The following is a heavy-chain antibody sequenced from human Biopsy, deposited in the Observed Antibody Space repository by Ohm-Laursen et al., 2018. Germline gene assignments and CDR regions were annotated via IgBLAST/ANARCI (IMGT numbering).Heavy chain of an antibody. CDR1: GGAFTNYA. D-gene: IGHD6-19*01. V-gene: IGHV1-69*13. CDR2: VITVSETA. Sequence: GASVYVSCTASGGAFTNYAINWVRQAPGPGLECMGGVITVSETAGYTERFQGRVTITADVTTTTAYMDLRGLRSEDTAVYYCVAYPSSGFFENNDDFAMDVWGQGTTVIVSS. CDR3: VAYPSSGFFENNDDFAMDV. J-gene: IGHJ6*02.